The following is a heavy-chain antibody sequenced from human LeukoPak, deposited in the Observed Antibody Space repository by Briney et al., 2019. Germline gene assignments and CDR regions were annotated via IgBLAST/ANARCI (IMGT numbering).Heavy chain of an antibody. J-gene: IGHJ4*02. V-gene: IGHV3-7*03. CDR1: GFIFSSHW. D-gene: IGHD6-19*01. CDR3: ARDSTWLLDY. CDR2: IKEDGSVK. Sequence: GGSLRLSCTASGFIFSSHWMTWVRQSPGKGLEWVANIKEDGSVKYYVDSVKGRFTISRDNTKNALYLQMNSLRADDTAVYFCARDSTWLLDYWGQGTLITVSS.